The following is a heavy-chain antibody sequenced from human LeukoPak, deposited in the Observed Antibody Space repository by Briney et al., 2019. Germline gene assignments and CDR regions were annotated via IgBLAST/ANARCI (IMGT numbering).Heavy chain of an antibody. CDR3: ARGLTAAGSNWFDP. J-gene: IGHJ5*02. D-gene: IGHD6-13*01. CDR2: IYYSGST. Sequence: PSETLSLTCTVSGGSISSSSYYWGWIRQPPGKGLEWIGSIYYSGSTYYNPSLKSRVTISVDTSNNQFSLKLGSVTAADTAVYYCARGLTAAGSNWFDPWGQGTLVTVSS. V-gene: IGHV4-39*07. CDR1: GGSISSSSYY.